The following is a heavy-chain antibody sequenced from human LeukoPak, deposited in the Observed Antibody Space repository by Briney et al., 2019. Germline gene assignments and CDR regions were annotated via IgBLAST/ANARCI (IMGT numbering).Heavy chain of an antibody. CDR3: ARDRHCSSTSCYSLWFDP. J-gene: IGHJ5*02. CDR2: ISAYNGNT. D-gene: IGHD2-2*01. V-gene: IGHV1-18*01. CDR1: GYTFTSYG. Sequence: ASVKVSCKASGYTFTSYGIGWVRQAPGQGLEWMGWISAYNGNTNYAQKLQGRVTMTTDTSTSTAYMELRSLRSDDTAVYYCARDRHCSSTSCYSLWFDPWGQGTLVTVSS.